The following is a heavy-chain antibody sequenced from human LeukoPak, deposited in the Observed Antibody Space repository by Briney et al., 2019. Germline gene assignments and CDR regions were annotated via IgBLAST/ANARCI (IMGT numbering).Heavy chain of an antibody. CDR1: GYTFDDEY. J-gene: IGHJ5*02. D-gene: IGHD5-12*01. Sequence: ASVKVSCKASGYTFDDEYSHWVRQGPGLGLEWMVWINPKNGDTHYAQRFQGRVTRTRDTSISTAYMVLRRLRSDDSAVYYCARRVQKLVATSWFDPWGQGPLVTVSS. CDR2: INPKNGDT. V-gene: IGHV1-2*02. CDR3: ARRVQKLVATSWFDP.